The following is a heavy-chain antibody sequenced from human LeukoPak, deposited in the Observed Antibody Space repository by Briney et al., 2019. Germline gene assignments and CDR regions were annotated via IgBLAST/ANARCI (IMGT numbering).Heavy chain of an antibody. CDR2: IHTGGSA. CDR1: GSSFNSYY. V-gene: IGHV4-4*07. J-gene: IGHJ4*02. D-gene: IGHD4-17*01. Sequence: SETLSLTCSVSGSSFNSYYWSWIRQPAGKGLEWIGRIHTGGSAEYSPSLQSRVTISVDMSKKEFSLKLTSVTAADTAVYYCARDIIYLIDEDYGWGQGTLVTVSS. CDR3: ARDIIYLIDEDYG.